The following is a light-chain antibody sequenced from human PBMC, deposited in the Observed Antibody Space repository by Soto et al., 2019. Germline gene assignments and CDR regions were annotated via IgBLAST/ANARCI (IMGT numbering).Light chain of an antibody. J-gene: IGKJ1*01. Sequence: EIVVRQSPATLSVSPGERATLSCRASQSVSSNLAWYQQKPGQAPRLLIYAASTRATGIPARFSGSGSGTEFTLTISSLQPEDFAVYYCQQKWTFGQGTKVDI. CDR2: AAS. CDR3: QQKWT. CDR1: QSVSSN. V-gene: IGKV3-15*01.